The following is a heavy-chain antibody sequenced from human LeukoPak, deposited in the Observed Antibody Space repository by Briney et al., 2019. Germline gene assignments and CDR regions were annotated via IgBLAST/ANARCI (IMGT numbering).Heavy chain of an antibody. V-gene: IGHV3-23*01. CDR2: ISGSGGST. J-gene: IGHJ4*02. D-gene: IGHD2-15*01. Sequence: GGSLRLSCAASGFTFSSYAMSWVRQAPGKGLEWVSAISGSGGSTYYADSVKGRFTISRDNSKNTLYLQMNSLRAEDTAVYYCVKDRHCSGGSCYSDYWGQGTLVTVSS. CDR1: GFTFSSYA. CDR3: VKDRHCSGGSCYSDY.